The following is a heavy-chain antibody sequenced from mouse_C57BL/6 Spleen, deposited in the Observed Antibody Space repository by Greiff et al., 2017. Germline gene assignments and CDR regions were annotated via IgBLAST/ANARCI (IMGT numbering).Heavy chain of an antibody. CDR3: ARWDPHYFDY. D-gene: IGHD4-1*01. V-gene: IGHV1-50*01. CDR1: GYTFTSYW. J-gene: IGHJ2*01. CDR2: IDPSDSYT. Sequence: QVQLQQPGAELVKPGASVKLSCKASGYTFTSYWMQWVKQRPGQGLEWIGEIDPSDSYTNYNQKFKGKATLTVDTSSSTAYTQLSSLTSEDSAVYYCARWDPHYFDYWGQGTTLTVSS.